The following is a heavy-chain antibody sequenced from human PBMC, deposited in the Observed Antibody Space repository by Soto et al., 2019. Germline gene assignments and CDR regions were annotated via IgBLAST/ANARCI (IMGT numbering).Heavy chain of an antibody. Sequence: GGSLRLSCGASGFTFRDRTMHWVRQAPGKGLEWVSLISWNSRNRFYADSVKGRFTISRDNSKNSVYLQMNSLTTEDTALYYCAKEICEWLPLDYWGQGVQVTAPS. V-gene: IGHV3-43*01. D-gene: IGHD3-3*01. CDR1: GFTFRDRT. CDR3: AKEICEWLPLDY. CDR2: ISWNSRNR. J-gene: IGHJ4*02.